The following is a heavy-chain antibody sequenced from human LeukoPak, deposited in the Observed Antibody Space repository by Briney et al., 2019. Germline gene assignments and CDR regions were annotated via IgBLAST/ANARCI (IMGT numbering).Heavy chain of an antibody. D-gene: IGHD5-18*01. J-gene: IGHJ6*03. V-gene: IGHV4-39*01. CDR2: IYSSGGT. CDR3: ARQGYSPYNYYYYMDV. CDR1: VGSISSSSYY. Sequence: PSETLSLTRTVSVGSISSSSYYWGWLPQPPGKGLEWIRSIYSSGGTYYNPSLKSRVTRSVDTSKNQFSLKLSSVTAADTAVYYCARQGYSPYNYYYYMDVWGKGTTVTVSS.